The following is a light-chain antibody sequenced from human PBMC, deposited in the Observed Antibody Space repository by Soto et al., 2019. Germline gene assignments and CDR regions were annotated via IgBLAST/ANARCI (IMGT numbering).Light chain of an antibody. V-gene: IGLV2-8*01. Sequence: QAVLTQPPSASGSPGQSVAISCTGTSSDVGGYSYVSWYQQHPGKAPKLMIYEVSKRPSGVPDRFSGSKSGNTASLTVSGLQDEDEADYYCSSYARNRDVLFGGGTKVTVL. CDR3: SSYARNRDVL. J-gene: IGLJ2*01. CDR1: SSDVGGYSY. CDR2: EVS.